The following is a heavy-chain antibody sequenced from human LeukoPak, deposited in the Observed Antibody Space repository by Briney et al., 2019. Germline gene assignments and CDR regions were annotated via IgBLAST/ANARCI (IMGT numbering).Heavy chain of an antibody. J-gene: IGHJ4*02. V-gene: IGHV3-23*01. Sequence: PGGSLRLSCAASGFTVISNYMSWVRQAPGKGLEWVSAISGSGGSTYYADSVKGRFTISRDNSKNTLYLQMNSLRAEDTAVYYCAKSSYYDSSGYYREYYFDYWGQGTLVTVSS. CDR1: GFTVISNY. CDR2: ISGSGGST. D-gene: IGHD3-22*01. CDR3: AKSSYYDSSGYYREYYFDY.